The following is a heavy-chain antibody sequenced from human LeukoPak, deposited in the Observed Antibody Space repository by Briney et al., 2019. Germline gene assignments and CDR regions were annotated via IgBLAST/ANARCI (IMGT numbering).Heavy chain of an antibody. D-gene: IGHD2-2*01. Sequence: ASVKVSCKASGDTFTDYYMHWVRQAPGQGLEWMGWINPKSGGTNYAQNFQGGVTMTRDTSISIAYMELRSLRSDDTAAYYCARDFLGYCTTTSCYDVVFDYWGQGTLVTVSS. J-gene: IGHJ4*02. CDR3: ARDFLGYCTTTSCYDVVFDY. CDR2: INPKSGGT. CDR1: GDTFTDYY. V-gene: IGHV1-2*02.